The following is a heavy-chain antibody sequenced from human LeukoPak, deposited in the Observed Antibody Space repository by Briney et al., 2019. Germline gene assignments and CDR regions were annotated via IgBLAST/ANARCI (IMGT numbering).Heavy chain of an antibody. CDR3: ARDNTIFGVDKFDY. J-gene: IGHJ4*02. Sequence: PSETLSLTCAVYGGSFSGYYWSWIRQPPGKGLEWIGEINHSGSTNCNPSLKSRVTISVDTSKNQFSLKLSSVTAADTAVYYCARDNTIFGVDKFDYWGQGTLVTVSS. D-gene: IGHD3-3*01. CDR2: INHSGST. CDR1: GGSFSGYY. V-gene: IGHV4-34*01.